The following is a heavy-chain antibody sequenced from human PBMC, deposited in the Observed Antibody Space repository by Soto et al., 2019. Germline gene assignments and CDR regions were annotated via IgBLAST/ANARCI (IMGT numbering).Heavy chain of an antibody. CDR1: GFTFSSYG. CDR3: AKDSSGSG. CDR2: ISYDGSNK. V-gene: IGHV3-30*18. Sequence: PGGSLRLSCAASGFTFSSYGMHWVRQAPGKGLEWVAVISYDGSNKYYADSVKGRFTISRDNSKNALYLQMNSLRAEDTAVYYCAKDSSGSGWGQGTLVTVSS. J-gene: IGHJ4*02. D-gene: IGHD3-22*01.